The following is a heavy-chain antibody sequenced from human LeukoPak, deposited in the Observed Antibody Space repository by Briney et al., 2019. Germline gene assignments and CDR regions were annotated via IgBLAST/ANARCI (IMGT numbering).Heavy chain of an antibody. CDR1: GGSFSGYY. Sequence: SETLSLTCAVDGGSFSGYYWSWIRQPPGKGLKWIGEINHSGSTNYNPSLKSRVTISVDTSKNQFSLKLSSVTAADTAVYYCARGLDPNYDFWSGYYSHYYYYMDVWGKGTTVTVSS. CDR2: INHSGST. D-gene: IGHD3-3*01. CDR3: ARGLDPNYDFWSGYYSHYYYYMDV. J-gene: IGHJ6*03. V-gene: IGHV4-34*01.